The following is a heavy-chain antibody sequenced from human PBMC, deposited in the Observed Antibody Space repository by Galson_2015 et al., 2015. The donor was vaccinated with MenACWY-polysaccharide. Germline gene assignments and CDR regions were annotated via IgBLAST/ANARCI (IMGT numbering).Heavy chain of an antibody. CDR2: ISKSGDSI. V-gene: IGHV3-11*01. CDR3: ARGHYGLDV. CDR1: GFSLGAWY. J-gene: IGHJ6*02. Sequence: SLRLSCAASGFSLGAWYMSWLRQAPGEGLEWLSYISKSGDSIYYGDSVKGRFAISRDNAKNTLYLQLNSLEVEDTAIYYCARGHYGLDVWGQGTTVIVSS.